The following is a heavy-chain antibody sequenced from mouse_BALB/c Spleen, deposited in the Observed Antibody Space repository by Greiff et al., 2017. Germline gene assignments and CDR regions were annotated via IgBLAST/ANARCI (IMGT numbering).Heavy chain of an antibody. V-gene: IGHV5-6-5*01. J-gene: IGHJ4*01. CDR1: GFTFSSYA. CDR2: ISSGGST. D-gene: IGHD2-1*01. Sequence: EVQVVESGGGLVKPGGSLKLSCAASGFTFSSYAMSWVRQTPEKRLEWVASISSGGSTYYPDSVKGRFTISRDNARNILYLQMSSLRSEDTAMYYCARFYGNYMDYWGQGTSVTVSS. CDR3: ARFYGNYMDY.